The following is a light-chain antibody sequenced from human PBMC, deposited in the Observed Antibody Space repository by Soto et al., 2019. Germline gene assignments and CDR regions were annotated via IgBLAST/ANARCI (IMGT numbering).Light chain of an antibody. CDR3: HQYGSSPRT. CDR1: QSVTSSY. V-gene: IGKV3-20*01. J-gene: IGKJ4*01. CDR2: GAS. Sequence: EIVLTQSPGTLSLSPGERATLSCRASQSVTSSYLAWYQQKPGQAPRLLIYGASSRATGIPDRFSDSGSGTDFTLTISRLEPEDFVMYYCHQYGSSPRTFGGGTKVEIK.